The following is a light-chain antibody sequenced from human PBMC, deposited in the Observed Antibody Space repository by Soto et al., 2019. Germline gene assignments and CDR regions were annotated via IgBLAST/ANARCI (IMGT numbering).Light chain of an antibody. Sequence: QSALNQPASVSGSPRQSITISCTGNSSDVGSYNLVSWYQQHPGKAPQLMIYEVSKRPSVVSNRFSGSKSGNTASLTIAGLQAEDEADYYCCSYAGSSTYVFGTGTKLTVL. J-gene: IGLJ1*01. CDR1: SSDVGSYNL. V-gene: IGLV2-23*02. CDR2: EVS. CDR3: CSYAGSSTYV.